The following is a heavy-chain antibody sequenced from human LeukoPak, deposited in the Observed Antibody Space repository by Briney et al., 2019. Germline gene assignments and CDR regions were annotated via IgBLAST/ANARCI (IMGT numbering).Heavy chain of an antibody. CDR1: GFTFDDYA. CDR2: ISWNSGSI. D-gene: IGHD1-14*01. CDR3: ARGALGMSGRIVDAFDI. J-gene: IGHJ3*02. Sequence: GRSLRLSCAASGFTFDDYAMHWVRHAPGKGLEWVSGISWNSGSIGYADSVKGRFTISRDNAKNSLYLQMNSLRAEDTAVYYCARGALGMSGRIVDAFDIWGQGTRVTVSS. V-gene: IGHV3-9*01.